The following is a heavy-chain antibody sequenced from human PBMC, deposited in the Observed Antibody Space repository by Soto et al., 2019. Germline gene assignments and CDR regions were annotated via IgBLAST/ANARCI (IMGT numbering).Heavy chain of an antibody. D-gene: IGHD4-17*01. CDR2: ILSDGNNK. Sequence: GGSLRLSCAVSGFTFSSHAMHWVRQAPGKGLEWVAFILSDGNNKYYADSVKGRFTISRDNSKNTLYLQMNSLRGEDTAVYYCARGYGVKSGTFDFWGQGTMVTVSS. V-gene: IGHV3-30-3*01. CDR3: ARGYGVKSGTFDF. J-gene: IGHJ3*01. CDR1: GFTFSSHA.